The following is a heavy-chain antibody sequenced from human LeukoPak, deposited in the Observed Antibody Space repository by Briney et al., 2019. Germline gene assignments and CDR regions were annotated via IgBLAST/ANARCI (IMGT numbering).Heavy chain of an antibody. CDR1: GFTFSNAW. V-gene: IGHV3-15*01. CDR3: TTDVDIVATTYFDY. Sequence: PGGSLRLSCAASGFTFSNAWMSWVRQAPGKGLEWVGRIKSKTDGGTTDYAAPVKGRFTISRDDSKNTLYLQMNSLKTEDTAVYYCTTDVDIVATTYFDYWGQGTLVTVSS. CDR2: IKSKTDGGTT. D-gene: IGHD5-12*01. J-gene: IGHJ4*02.